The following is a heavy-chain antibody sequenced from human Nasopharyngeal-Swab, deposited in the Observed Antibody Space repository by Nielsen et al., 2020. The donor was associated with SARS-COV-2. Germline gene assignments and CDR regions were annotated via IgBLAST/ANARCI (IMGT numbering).Heavy chain of an antibody. CDR3: AHRHCSSTSCYFDY. CDR2: IYWDDDK. J-gene: IGHJ4*02. CDR1: GFSLSTSRVG. Sequence: SGPTLVKPTQTLTLTCPFSGFSLSTSRVGVGWIRQPPGKALEWLALIYWDDDKRYSPSLKSRLTITKDTPKNQVVLTMTNMDPVDTATYYCAHRHCSSTSCYFDYWGQGTLVTVSS. D-gene: IGHD2-2*01. V-gene: IGHV2-5*02.